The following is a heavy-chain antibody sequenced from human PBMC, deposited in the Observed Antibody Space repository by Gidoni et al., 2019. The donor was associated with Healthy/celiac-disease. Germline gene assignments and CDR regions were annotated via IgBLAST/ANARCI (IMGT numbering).Heavy chain of an antibody. CDR2: IWYDGSNK. Sequence: QVQLVESGGGVVQPGRSLRLSCAAFGFTFSSYGMHWVRQAPGKGLEWVAVIWYDGSNKYYADSVKGRFTISRDNSKNTLYLQMNSLRAEDTAVYYCARDETSPLYGDYDGWAFDYWGQGTLVTVSS. CDR3: ARDETSPLYGDYDGWAFDY. V-gene: IGHV3-33*01. CDR1: GFTFSSYG. J-gene: IGHJ4*02. D-gene: IGHD4-17*01.